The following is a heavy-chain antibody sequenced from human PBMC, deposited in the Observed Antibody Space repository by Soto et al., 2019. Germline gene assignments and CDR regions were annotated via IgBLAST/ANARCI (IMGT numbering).Heavy chain of an antibody. CDR2: IKQDGSEK. Sequence: PGGSLRLSCAASGLTFSSYWMSWVRQAPGKGLEWVANIKQDGSEKYYVDSVKGRFTISRDNAKNSLYLQMNSLRAEDTAVYYCARDRGGDWYYYYGMDVWGQGTTVTVSS. V-gene: IGHV3-7*03. J-gene: IGHJ6*02. D-gene: IGHD2-21*02. CDR3: ARDRGGDWYYYYGMDV. CDR1: GLTFSSYW.